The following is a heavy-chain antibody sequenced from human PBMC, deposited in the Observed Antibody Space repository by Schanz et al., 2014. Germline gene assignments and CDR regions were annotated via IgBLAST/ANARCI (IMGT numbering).Heavy chain of an antibody. CDR1: EFTFSTDA. V-gene: IGHV3-48*01. D-gene: IGHD1-26*01. CDR2: ISGSSRTI. Sequence: EVELVESGGGLVQPGGSLRLSCAASEFTFSTDAMSWVRQAPGKGLEWVSYISGSSRTIYYADSMKGRFTVSRDNAENALYLQMNSLRAEDAGLYVCARGGSGSHYRLDYWGQGTLVTVSA. J-gene: IGHJ4*02. CDR3: ARGGSGSHYRLDY.